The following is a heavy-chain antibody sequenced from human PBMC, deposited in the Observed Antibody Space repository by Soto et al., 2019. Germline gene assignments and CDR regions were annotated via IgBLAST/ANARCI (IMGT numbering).Heavy chain of an antibody. CDR2: IYYSGST. J-gene: IGHJ4*02. V-gene: IGHV4-31*03. Sequence: PSETLSLTCTVSGGSISRGGYYWSWIRQHPGKGLEWIGYIYYSGSTYYNPSLKSRVTLSVDTSKNQSSLKLSSVTAADTAVYYCARFMDYDSSGYYYPVEYYFDYWGQGTLVTVSS. CDR1: GGSISRGGYY. CDR3: ARFMDYDSSGYYYPVEYYFDY. D-gene: IGHD3-22*01.